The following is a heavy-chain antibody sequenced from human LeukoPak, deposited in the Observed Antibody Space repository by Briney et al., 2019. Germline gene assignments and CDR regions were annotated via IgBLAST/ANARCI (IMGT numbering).Heavy chain of an antibody. Sequence: ASVKVSCKASGYTFTSYGISWVRQAPGQGLEWMGWISAYNGNTNYAQKLQGRVTMTTDTSTSTAYMELRSLRSDDTAVYYCARVKKLVRGSYRYYGMDVWGQGTTVTVSS. CDR1: GYTFTSYG. CDR2: ISAYNGNT. J-gene: IGHJ6*02. D-gene: IGHD3-10*01. V-gene: IGHV1-18*01. CDR3: ARVKKLVRGSYRYYGMDV.